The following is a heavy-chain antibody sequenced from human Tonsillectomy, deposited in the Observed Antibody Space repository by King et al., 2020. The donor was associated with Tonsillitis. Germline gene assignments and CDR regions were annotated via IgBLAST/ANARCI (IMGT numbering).Heavy chain of an antibody. CDR2: INPSGGST. CDR3: ARDTAGRGCFDY. CDR1: GYTFTSYY. D-gene: IGHD6-19*01. V-gene: IGHV1-46*03. Sequence: QLVQSGAEVKKPGASVKVSCKASGYTFTSYYMHWVRQAPGQGLEWMGIINPSGGSTSYAQKFQGRVTMARDTSTSTVYMELSSLRSEDTAVYYCARDTAGRGCFDYWGQGTLVTVSS. J-gene: IGHJ4*02.